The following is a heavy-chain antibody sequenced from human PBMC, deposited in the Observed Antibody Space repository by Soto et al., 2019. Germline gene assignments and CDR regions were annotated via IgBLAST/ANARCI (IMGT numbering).Heavy chain of an antibody. CDR1: GFTFSSYA. V-gene: IGHV3-23*01. D-gene: IGHD2-2*01. J-gene: IGHJ4*02. CDR3: ASSPKSKTPIVVVPAAINY. CDR2: ISGSGGST. Sequence: EVQLLESGGGLVQPGGSLRLSCAASGFTFSSYAMSWVRQAPGKGLEWVSAISGSGGSTYYADSVKGRFTISRDNSKNTLYLQMNSLRAEDTAVYYCASSPKSKTPIVVVPAAINYWGQGTLVTFSS.